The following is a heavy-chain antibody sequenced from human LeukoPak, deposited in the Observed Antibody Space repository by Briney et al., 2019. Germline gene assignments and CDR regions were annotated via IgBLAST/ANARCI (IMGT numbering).Heavy chain of an antibody. CDR2: VYYSGYT. V-gene: IGHV4-39*01. D-gene: IGHD1-1*01. CDR1: GDSISSGNYY. J-gene: IGHJ5*02. CDR3: ARHDLTTRHWFDP. Sequence: SETLSLTCNVSGDSISSGNYYWSWIRQPPGTGLEWIGSVYYSGYTYYNPSLKSRVTISVDTSKNQFSLKLNSLTAADTTVYYCARHDLTTRHWFDPWGQGTLVTVSS.